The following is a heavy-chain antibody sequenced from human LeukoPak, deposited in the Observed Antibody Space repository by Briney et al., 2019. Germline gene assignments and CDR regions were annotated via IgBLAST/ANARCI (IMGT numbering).Heavy chain of an antibody. J-gene: IGHJ4*02. CDR3: ATYRQVLLPFES. V-gene: IGHV3-74*01. D-gene: IGHD2-8*02. CDR1: GFTFSSYW. Sequence: PGGSLRLSCAASGFTFSSYWMHWVRHAPGKGLVWVSRIKTDGSNTNYADSVKGRFTISRDNSKNTLYLQMNSLRAEDTAIYYCATYRQVLLPFESWGQGTLVTVSS. CDR2: IKTDGSNT.